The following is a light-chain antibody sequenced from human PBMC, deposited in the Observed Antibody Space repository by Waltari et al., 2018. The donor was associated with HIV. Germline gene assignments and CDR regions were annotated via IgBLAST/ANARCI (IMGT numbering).Light chain of an antibody. CDR3: QLSYSPPYT. CDR1: QDVTFF. CDR2: AAS. J-gene: IGKJ2*01. Sequence: DVQMTQSPSFLSASVGDRVTITCWTSQDVTFFLNWYQQKLGEAPKLLLYAASSLQSGVPSRFSGSGSGTDFTLTISSLQPEDFATYYCQLSYSPPYTFGQGTKLEIK. V-gene: IGKV1-39*01.